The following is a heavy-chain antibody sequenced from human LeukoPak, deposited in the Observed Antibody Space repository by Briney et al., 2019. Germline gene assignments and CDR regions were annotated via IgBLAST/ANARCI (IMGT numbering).Heavy chain of an antibody. Sequence: GGSLRLSCAASGFTFSSYGMNWVRQAPGKGLEWVSSISSSSSYIYYADSVKGRFTISRDNAKNSLYLQMNSLRAEDTAVYYCAKYQTTVTEFDYWGQGTLVTVSS. CDR2: ISSSSSYI. J-gene: IGHJ4*02. D-gene: IGHD4-17*01. CDR1: GFTFSSYG. V-gene: IGHV3-21*01. CDR3: AKYQTTVTEFDY.